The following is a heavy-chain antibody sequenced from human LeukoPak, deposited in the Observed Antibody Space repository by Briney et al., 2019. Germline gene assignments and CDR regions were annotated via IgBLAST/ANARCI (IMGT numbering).Heavy chain of an antibody. Sequence: KASETLSLTCTVSGGSINSYYRSWIRQPAGKGLEWIGRMYSSGSTNYNPSLKSRVSMSVDTSKNQFSLKLSTVTAADTALYYCSRGFAASCYDYWGQGTLVTVSS. D-gene: IGHD2-2*01. V-gene: IGHV4-4*07. J-gene: IGHJ4*02. CDR3: SRGFAASCYDY. CDR1: GGSINSYY. CDR2: MYSSGST.